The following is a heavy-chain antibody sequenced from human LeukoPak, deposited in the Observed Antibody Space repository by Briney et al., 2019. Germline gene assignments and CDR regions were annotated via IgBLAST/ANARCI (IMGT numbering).Heavy chain of an antibody. Sequence: SETLSLTCTVSGGSISSSSYYWGWIRQPPGKGLEWLGSIFYSGATYYNPSLKSRVSIYIDTSKKHFSLQLTSVTAADSAVYYCARHGHKNEYVRPGVDSWGQGTRVTVSS. CDR3: ARHGHKNEYVRPGVDS. V-gene: IGHV4-39*01. CDR1: GGSISSSSYY. CDR2: IFYSGAT. J-gene: IGHJ4*02. D-gene: IGHD1-1*01.